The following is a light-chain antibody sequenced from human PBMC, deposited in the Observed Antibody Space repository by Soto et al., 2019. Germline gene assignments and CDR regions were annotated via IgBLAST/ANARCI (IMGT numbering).Light chain of an antibody. CDR1: QSISSY. Sequence: DIQMTQSPSSLSASVGDRVTTTCRAGQSISSYLNWYQQKPGKAPKLLIYAASSLQSGVPSRFSGSGSGTDFTLTISSLQPEDFATYYCQQSYSTPRTFGGGTKVDIK. CDR3: QQSYSTPRT. V-gene: IGKV1-39*01. J-gene: IGKJ4*01. CDR2: AAS.